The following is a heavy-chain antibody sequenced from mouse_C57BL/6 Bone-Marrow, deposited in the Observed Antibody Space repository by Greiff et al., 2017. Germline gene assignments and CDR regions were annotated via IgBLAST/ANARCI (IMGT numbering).Heavy chain of an antibody. CDR1: GYSFTGYY. D-gene: IGHD1-1*01. J-gene: IGHJ1*03. Sequence: VQLQQSGPELVKPGASVKISCKASGYSFTGYYMNWVKQSPEKGLEWIGEINPSTGGTTYNQKFKAKATLTVDKSSSTAYMQLKSLTAEDSAVYYCARIGYGSSPWYFDVWGTGTTVTVSS. CDR3: ARIGYGSSPWYFDV. V-gene: IGHV1-42*01. CDR2: INPSTGGT.